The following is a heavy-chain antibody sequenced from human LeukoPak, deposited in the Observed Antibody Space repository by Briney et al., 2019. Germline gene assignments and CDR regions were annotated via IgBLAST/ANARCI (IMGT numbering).Heavy chain of an antibody. J-gene: IGHJ3*01. CDR1: GFTFSSHE. CDR2: ISNGGDNI. Sequence: GGSLRLSCRASGFTFSSHEMNWVRQAPGKGLEWLSYISNGGDNIYYADPMKGRFTISRENAKKSLFLQMYSLRAEDTPVFYCVRGGFCSSSICYSFNAFDVWGQGTTVTVSP. D-gene: IGHD2-2*01. V-gene: IGHV3-48*03. CDR3: VRGGFCSSSICYSFNAFDV.